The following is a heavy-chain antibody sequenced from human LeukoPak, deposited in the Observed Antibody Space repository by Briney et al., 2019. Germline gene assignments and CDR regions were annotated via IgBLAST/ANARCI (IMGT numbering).Heavy chain of an antibody. CDR1: GFTFSGYS. Sequence: QTGGSLRLSCATSGFTFSGYSMNWVRQAPGKGLEWVANIKQDGSEKYYVDSVKGRFTISRDNAKNSLYLQMNSLRAEDTAVYYCARDLMGATDYWGQGTLVTVSS. V-gene: IGHV3-7*01. CDR3: ARDLMGATDY. D-gene: IGHD1-26*01. CDR2: IKQDGSEK. J-gene: IGHJ4*02.